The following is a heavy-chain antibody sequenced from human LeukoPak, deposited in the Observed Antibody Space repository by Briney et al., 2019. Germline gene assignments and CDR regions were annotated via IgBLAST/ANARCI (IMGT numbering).Heavy chain of an antibody. J-gene: IGHJ3*02. Sequence: GGSLRLSCAASGFTFSSYAMHWVRQAPGKGLEWVAVISYDGSNKYYADSVKGRFTISRDNSKNTLYLQMNSLRAEDTAVYYCANEWLTQDAFDIWGQGTMVTVSS. CDR2: ISYDGSNK. CDR1: GFTFSSYA. D-gene: IGHD3-22*01. CDR3: ANEWLTQDAFDI. V-gene: IGHV3-30-3*02.